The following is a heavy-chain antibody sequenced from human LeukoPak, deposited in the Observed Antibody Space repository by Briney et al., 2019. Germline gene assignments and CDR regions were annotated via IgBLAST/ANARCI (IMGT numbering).Heavy chain of an antibody. D-gene: IGHD3-3*01. V-gene: IGHV3-30*02. J-gene: IGHJ4*02. CDR2: IRYDGSNK. CDR3: AKHSNRLEKGYLDF. Sequence: GGSPRLSCAASGFTFSGYGMHWVRQAPGKGLEWVAFIRYDGSNKYYADSVKGRFTISRDNSKNTLYLQMNSLRAEDTAVYYCAKHSNRLEKGYLDFWGQGTLVTVSS. CDR1: GFTFSGYG.